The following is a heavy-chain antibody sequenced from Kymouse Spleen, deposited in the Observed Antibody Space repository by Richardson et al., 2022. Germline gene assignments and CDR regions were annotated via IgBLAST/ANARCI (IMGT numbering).Heavy chain of an antibody. D-gene: IGHD2-2*02. V-gene: IGHV3-30*18. CDR2: ISYDGSNK. Sequence: QVQLVESGGGVVQPGRSLRLSCAASGFTFSSYGMHWVRQAPGKGLEWVAVISYDGSNKYYADSVKGRFTISRDNSKNTLYLQMNSLRAEDTAVYYCAKDCSSTSCPHYYYYYGMDVWGQGTTVTVSS. J-gene: IGHJ6*02. CDR3: AKDCSSTSCPHYYYYYGMDV. CDR1: GFTFSSYG.